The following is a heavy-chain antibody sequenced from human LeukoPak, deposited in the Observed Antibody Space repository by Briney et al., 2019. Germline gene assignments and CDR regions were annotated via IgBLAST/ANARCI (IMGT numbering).Heavy chain of an antibody. CDR2: ISDYNGNT. D-gene: IGHD3-10*01. V-gene: IGHV1-18*01. CDR3: ARDSVDGSGTYYNDSPDY. CDR1: GYTFTSYG. J-gene: IGHJ4*02. Sequence: ASVKVSCKPSGYTFTSYGISWVRQAPGQGLEWMGWISDYNGNTEYTQNLRGRVSMTTDTSTSTAYMELRSLRSDDTGVYYCARDSVDGSGTYYNDSPDYWGQGTLVTVSS.